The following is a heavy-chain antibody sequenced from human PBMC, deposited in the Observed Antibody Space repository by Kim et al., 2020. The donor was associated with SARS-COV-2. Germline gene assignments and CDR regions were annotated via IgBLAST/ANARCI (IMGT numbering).Heavy chain of an antibody. Sequence: SETLSLTCTVSGYSISSGYYWGWIRQPPGKGLEWIGSIYHSGSTYYNPSLKSRVTISVDTSKNQFSLKVSSVTAADTAVYYCARDPSDLAAAVSDYWGQG. D-gene: IGHD6-13*01. J-gene: IGHJ4*02. V-gene: IGHV4-38-2*02. CDR2: IYHSGST. CDR1: GYSISSGYY. CDR3: ARDPSDLAAAVSDY.